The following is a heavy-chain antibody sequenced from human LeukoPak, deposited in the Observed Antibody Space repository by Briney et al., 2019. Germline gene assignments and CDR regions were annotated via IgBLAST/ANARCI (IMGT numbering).Heavy chain of an antibody. D-gene: IGHD2-15*01. CDR3: ASCSGGSCYSGRIDY. V-gene: IGHV3-21*01. Sequence: GESLKISCAASGFTFSSYSMNWVRQAPGKGLEWVSPISSSSSYIYYADSVKGRFTISRDSAKNSLYLQMNSLRAEDTAVYYCASCSGGSCYSGRIDYWGQGTLVTVSS. CDR1: GFTFSSYS. J-gene: IGHJ4*02. CDR2: ISSSSSYI.